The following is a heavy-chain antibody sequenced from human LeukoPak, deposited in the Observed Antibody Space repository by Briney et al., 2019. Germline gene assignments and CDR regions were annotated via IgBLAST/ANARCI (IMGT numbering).Heavy chain of an antibody. CDR2: ISSSSSYT. J-gene: IGHJ4*02. Sequence: GGSLRLSCAASGFTFSDYYMSWIRQAPGKGLGWVSYISSSSSYTNYADSVKGRFTISRDNAKNSLYLQMNSLRAEDTAVYYCARDFSSSLDFWGQGTLVTVSS. D-gene: IGHD6-13*01. V-gene: IGHV3-11*06. CDR3: ARDFSSSLDF. CDR1: GFTFSDYY.